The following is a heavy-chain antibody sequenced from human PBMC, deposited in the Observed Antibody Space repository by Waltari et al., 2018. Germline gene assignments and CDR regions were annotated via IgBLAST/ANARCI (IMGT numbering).Heavy chain of an antibody. V-gene: IGHV3-23*01. CDR1: GFTLTSYG. CDR3: AKGTWGSAFDI. D-gene: IGHD7-27*01. J-gene: IGHJ3*02. CDR2: ISADGTRT. Sequence: EVQLLGSGGDLVQPGGSLRLSCAASGFTLTSYGMSWVRQAPGKGPEWVSSISADGTRTYYGDSMKGRFTISRDNSENTLYLQMNSLRAEDTALYYCAKGTWGSAFDIWGQGTMVTVSS.